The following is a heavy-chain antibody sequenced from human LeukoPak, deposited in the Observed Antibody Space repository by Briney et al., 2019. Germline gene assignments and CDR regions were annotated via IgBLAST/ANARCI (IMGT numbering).Heavy chain of an antibody. CDR1: GFTFSSYG. V-gene: IGHV3-33*01. J-gene: IGHJ4*02. Sequence: GGSLRLSCAASGFTFSSYGMHWVRQAPGKGLEWVADIWFDGKNEHFADSVKGRFTVSRDNSKNTLYLQMSSLRVEDTAVYYCARDGPRRYTYGPPEYWGQGTLVTVSS. CDR3: ARDGPRRYTYGPPEY. D-gene: IGHD5-18*01. CDR2: IWFDGKNE.